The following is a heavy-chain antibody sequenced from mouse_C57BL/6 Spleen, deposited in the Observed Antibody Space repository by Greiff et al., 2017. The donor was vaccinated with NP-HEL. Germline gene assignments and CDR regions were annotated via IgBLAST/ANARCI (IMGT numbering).Heavy chain of an antibody. CDR3: VRGGIRYFDY. CDR2: IWSGGST. CDR1: GFSLTSYG. V-gene: IGHV2-2*01. J-gene: IGHJ2*01. Sequence: VQVVESGPGLVQPSQSLSITCTVSGFSLTSYGVHWVRQSPGKGLEWLGVIWSGGSTDYNAAFIYRLTISKDNSKSQVFLKMNTLHADDTAIYYCVRGGIRYFDYWGQGTTLTVSS. D-gene: IGHD1-1*01.